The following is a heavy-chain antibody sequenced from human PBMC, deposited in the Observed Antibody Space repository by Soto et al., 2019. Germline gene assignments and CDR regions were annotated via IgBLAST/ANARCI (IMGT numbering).Heavy chain of an antibody. CDR3: AXAALDRSRFNYYFGMGV. Sequence: PGGSLRLSCAASGFTFSTYWMSWVRQAPGKGLEWVANIKQDESEKYYVDSVKGRFTISRDNAKNSLYLQIDSLRGEDTAVYYCAXAALDRSRFNYYFGMGVWGQGTTVTVSS. CDR2: IKQDESEK. D-gene: IGHD3-16*02. CDR1: GFTFSTYW. J-gene: IGHJ6*02. V-gene: IGHV3-7*03.